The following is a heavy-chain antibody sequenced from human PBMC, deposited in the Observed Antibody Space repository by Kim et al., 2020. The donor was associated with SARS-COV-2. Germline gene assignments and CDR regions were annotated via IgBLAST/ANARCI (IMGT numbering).Heavy chain of an antibody. CDR2: IYYSGST. CDR3: ASNDVLLWFGEPIPYGMDV. J-gene: IGHJ6*02. V-gene: IGHV4-61*01. CDR1: GGSVSSGSYY. D-gene: IGHD3-10*01. Sequence: SETLSLTCTVSGGSVSSGSYYWSWIRQPPGKGLEWIGYIYYSGSTNYNPSLKSRVTISVDTSKNQFSLKLSSVTAADTAVYYCASNDVLLWFGEPIPYGMDVWGQGTTVTVSS.